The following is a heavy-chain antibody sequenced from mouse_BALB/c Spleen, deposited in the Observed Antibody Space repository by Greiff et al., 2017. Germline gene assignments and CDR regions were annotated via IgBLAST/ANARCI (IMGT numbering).Heavy chain of an antibody. D-gene: IGHD2-4*01. CDR3: ARWGLRPGFAY. CDR1: GFTFSSFG. CDR2: ISSGSSTI. Sequence: EVQGVESGGGLVQPGGSRKLSCAASGFTFSSFGMHWVRQAPEKGLEWVAYISSGSSTIYYADTVKGRFTISRDNPKNTLFLQMTSLRSEDTAMYYCARWGLRPGFAYWGQGTLVTVSA. J-gene: IGHJ3*01. V-gene: IGHV5-17*02.